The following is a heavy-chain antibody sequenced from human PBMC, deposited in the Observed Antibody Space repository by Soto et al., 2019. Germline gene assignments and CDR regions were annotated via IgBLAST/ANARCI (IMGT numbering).Heavy chain of an antibody. V-gene: IGHV4-59*01. CDR2: IYYTGNT. D-gene: IGHD1-7*01. Sequence: SKTLSLTCSVSGGSIVDYYWSWIRQPPGKGLEWIGFIYYTGNTRYNPSLASRVTVSLDTSKKQFSLKLTSATAADTAFYYCARDVNRWELRGFFDPWGRGALVTVSS. CDR1: GGSIVDYY. J-gene: IGHJ5*02. CDR3: ARDVNRWELRGFFDP.